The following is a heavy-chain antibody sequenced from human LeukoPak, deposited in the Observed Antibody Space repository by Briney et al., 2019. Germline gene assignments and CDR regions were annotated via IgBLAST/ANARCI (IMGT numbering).Heavy chain of an antibody. CDR3: ARGGVGPTNWFDP. CDR1: GGSISGANYY. CDR2: IYHTGST. J-gene: IGHJ5*02. D-gene: IGHD1-26*01. Sequence: SETLSLTCSVSGGSISGANYYWSWIRQPRGKGLEWIGYIYHTGSTYYNPSLASRVTISVDRSKNQFSLRLTSVTAADTAVFYCARGGVGPTNWFDPWGQGTLVTVSS. V-gene: IGHV4-30-2*01.